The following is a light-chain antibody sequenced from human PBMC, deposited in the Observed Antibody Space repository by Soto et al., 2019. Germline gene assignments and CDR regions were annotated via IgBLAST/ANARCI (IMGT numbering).Light chain of an antibody. V-gene: IGKV3-20*01. CDR3: QQYGSVPLT. CDR2: GAS. J-gene: IGKJ4*01. CDR1: QSVSTSY. Sequence: EIVLTQSPGTLSLSPGERATLSCRASQSVSTSYLAWYQQKPGQAPRLLIYGASSKATGIPDRFSRSGSGADFTLTISRLEPEDFAVYYWQQYGSVPLTFGGGTKVEIK.